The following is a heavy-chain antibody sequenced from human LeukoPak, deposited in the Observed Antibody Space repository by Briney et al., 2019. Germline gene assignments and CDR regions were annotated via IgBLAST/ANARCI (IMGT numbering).Heavy chain of an antibody. CDR2: IKQGGSEK. Sequence: GGSLRLSCAASGFNFINYWMNWVRQAPGKGLEWVANIKQGGSEKYYVDSVKGRFTISRDNAKNSLYLQMNSLRAEDTAVYYCARGPHFDWSRTVGNWFDPWGQGTLVTVSS. V-gene: IGHV3-7*01. CDR3: ARGPHFDWSRTVGNWFDP. CDR1: GFNFINYW. D-gene: IGHD3-9*01. J-gene: IGHJ5*02.